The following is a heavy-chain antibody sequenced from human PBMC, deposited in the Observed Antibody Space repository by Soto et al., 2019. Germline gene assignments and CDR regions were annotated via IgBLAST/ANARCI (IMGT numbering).Heavy chain of an antibody. CDR3: AKDRRGIVYGGSFDY. Sequence: GGSLRLSCAASGLSFYNYAMTWVRQAPGKGLEWVSGVSASGASTYYADSVKGRFTISRDNSKNTLYLLMDSLRAEDTAVYYCAKDRRGIVYGGSFDYWGQGTLVTVSS. D-gene: IGHD4-17*01. CDR2: VSASGAST. CDR1: GLSFYNYA. J-gene: IGHJ4*02. V-gene: IGHV3-23*01.